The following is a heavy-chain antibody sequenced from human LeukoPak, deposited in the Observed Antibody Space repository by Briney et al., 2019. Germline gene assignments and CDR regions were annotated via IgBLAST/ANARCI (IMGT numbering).Heavy chain of an antibody. J-gene: IGHJ4*02. V-gene: IGHV1-46*01. CDR2: IYPRDGST. CDR3: ARDQEGFDY. Sequence: GASVKVSCTASGYTFTSNYIHWVRQAPGQGLEWMGMIYPRDGSTSYAQKFQGRVTVTRDTSTSTVHMELSGLRPEDTAVYYCARDQEGFDYWGQGTLVTVSS. CDR1: GYTFTSNY.